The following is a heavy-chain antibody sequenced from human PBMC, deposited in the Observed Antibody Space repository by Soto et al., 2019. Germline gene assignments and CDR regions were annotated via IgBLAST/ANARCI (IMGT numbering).Heavy chain of an antibody. D-gene: IGHD4-4*01. Sequence: GESLKISCKASGYSFTIYWIAWVRQMPGKGLEWMCIIYPGDSDTRYSPSFQGQVTISADKSIDTAYLQWSSLKASDSAMYYCARPMNPRTTVWFDPGGQGTRVTVSS. J-gene: IGHJ5*02. CDR1: GYSFTIYW. CDR3: ARPMNPRTTVWFDP. CDR2: IYPGDSDT. V-gene: IGHV5-51*01.